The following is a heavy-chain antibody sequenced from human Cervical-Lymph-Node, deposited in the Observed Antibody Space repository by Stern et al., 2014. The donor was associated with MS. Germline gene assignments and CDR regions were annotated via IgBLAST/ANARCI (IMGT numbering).Heavy chain of an antibody. CDR2: ARYDGRTA. J-gene: IGHJ4*02. Sequence: QVQLVESGGGVVQPGTSLRLSCAASGFPFSSYGMHWVRQAPGKGLEWVALARYDGRTAHYTNTVKGRFTISRDNSKNTLSLQMNSLTAEDTAVYYCARGHIPYAYNYLFDYWGQGTLVTVSS. CDR1: GFPFSSYG. CDR3: ARGHIPYAYNYLFDY. V-gene: IGHV3-33*01. D-gene: IGHD5-24*01.